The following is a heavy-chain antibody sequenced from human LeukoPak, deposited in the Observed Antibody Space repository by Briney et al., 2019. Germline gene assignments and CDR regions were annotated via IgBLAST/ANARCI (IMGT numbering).Heavy chain of an antibody. D-gene: IGHD6-13*01. CDR2: IHYDGGNN. V-gene: IGHV3-30*02. CDR1: GFTFSSYA. Sequence: PGGSLRLSCAASGFTFSSYAMHWVRQAPGKGLEWVAFIHYDGGNNYYADSVKGRFTISRDNSKNTLYLQMNTLRADDTAVYYCAKDHGSSDWYYFDYWGQGTLVTVSS. CDR3: AKDHGSSDWYYFDY. J-gene: IGHJ4*02.